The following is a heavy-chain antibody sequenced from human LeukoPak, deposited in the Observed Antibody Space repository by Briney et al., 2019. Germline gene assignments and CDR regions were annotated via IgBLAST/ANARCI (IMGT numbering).Heavy chain of an antibody. CDR3: ASPNIQLWLSSDAFDI. D-gene: IGHD5-18*01. Sequence: QPGGSLRLSCAASGFTFSSYSMNWVRQAPGKGLEWVSVIYSGGSTYYADSVKGRFTISRDNSKNTLYLQMNSLRAEDTAVYYCASPNIQLWLSSDAFDIWGQGTMVTVSS. CDR2: IYSGGST. CDR1: GFTFSSYS. J-gene: IGHJ3*02. V-gene: IGHV3-66*01.